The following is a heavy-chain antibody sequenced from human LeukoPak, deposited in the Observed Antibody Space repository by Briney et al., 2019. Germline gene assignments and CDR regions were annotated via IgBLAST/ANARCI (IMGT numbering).Heavy chain of an antibody. Sequence: GASVKVSCKASGGTFSSYAISWVRQAPGQGLEWMGGIIPIFGTANYAQKFQGRVTITADESASTAYMELSSLRSEDTAVYYCARRGPPLVKEPPGVPPYWYYYYGMDVWGQGTTVTVSS. V-gene: IGHV1-69*13. CDR1: GGTFSSYA. CDR2: IIPIFGTA. J-gene: IGHJ6*02. CDR3: ARRGPPLVKEPPGVPPYWYYYYGMDV. D-gene: IGHD2-21*01.